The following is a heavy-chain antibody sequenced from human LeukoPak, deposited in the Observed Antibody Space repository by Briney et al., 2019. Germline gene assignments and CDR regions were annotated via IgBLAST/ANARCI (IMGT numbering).Heavy chain of an antibody. CDR1: GGSITNYY. V-gene: IGHV4-4*07. CDR3: ARFGRGYDRGGPLFDY. CDR2: IYTTGST. J-gene: IGHJ4*02. D-gene: IGHD3-22*01. Sequence: PSETLSLTCTVSGGSITNYYWTWIRQPAGKGLEWIGRIYTTGSTDYNPSLKSRVTMSVATSKNQFSLKLSSVTAADTAVYYCARFGRGYDRGGPLFDYWGQGTLVTVSS.